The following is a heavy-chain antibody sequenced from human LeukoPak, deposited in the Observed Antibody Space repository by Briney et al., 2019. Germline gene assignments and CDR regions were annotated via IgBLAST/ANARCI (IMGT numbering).Heavy chain of an antibody. CDR1: GDSISSSNW. V-gene: IGHV4-4*02. CDR3: ARILSGYYHNYYYYYGMDV. J-gene: IGHJ6*02. CDR2: IYHSGST. Sequence: SGTLSLTCAVSGDSISSSNWWTWVRQPPGKGLEWIGEIYHSGSTNYNPSLKSRVTMSLDKSKNQFSLKLSSVTAADTAVYYCARILSGYYHNYYYYYGMDVWGQGTTVTVSS. D-gene: IGHD3-22*01.